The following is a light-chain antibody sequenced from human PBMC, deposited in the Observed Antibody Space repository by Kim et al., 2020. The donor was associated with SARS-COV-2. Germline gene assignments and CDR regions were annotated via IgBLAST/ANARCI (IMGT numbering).Light chain of an antibody. CDR2: DAS. CDR1: QSVSSY. CDR3: QQRSNWPYT. Sequence: SWSAGEGAAHSCGASQSVSSYLAWYQQKPGQAPRLLIYDASNGATGIPASFSGSGSGTDFTLTISSLEPEDFVVYYCQQRSNWPYTFGQGTKLE. J-gene: IGKJ2*01. V-gene: IGKV3-11*01.